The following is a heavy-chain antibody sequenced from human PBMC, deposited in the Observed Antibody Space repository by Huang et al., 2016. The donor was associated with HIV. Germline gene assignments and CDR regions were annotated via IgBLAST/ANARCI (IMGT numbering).Heavy chain of an antibody. Sequence: QVQLVQSGAEVKKPGSSVKVSCKASGGTFSNHGFSWVRQAPGQGLEWMGGIIPVFGKQYYTPKFQGRVTITADESTSTVYMELSSLTPDDTAEYYCARVRGYSGSYYGMDVWGQGTTVTISS. CDR2: IIPVFGKQ. CDR1: GGTFSNHG. J-gene: IGHJ6*02. D-gene: IGHD1-26*01. V-gene: IGHV1-69*01. CDR3: ARVRGYSGSYYGMDV.